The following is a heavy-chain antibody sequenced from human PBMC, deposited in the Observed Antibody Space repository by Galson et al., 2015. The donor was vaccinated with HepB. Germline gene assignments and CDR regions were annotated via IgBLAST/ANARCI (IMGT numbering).Heavy chain of an antibody. CDR1: GYTFTNYA. J-gene: IGHJ6*02. Sequence: SVKVSCKASGYTFTNYAINWVRQAPGQGLEWMGWINTNTGEPTYAQALTGRFVFSLDASVTTAHLQISSLKPEDTAVYYCARVTSTHNFGRSRYSFYYYGMDVWGQGTTVTVPS. CDR3: ARVTSTHNFGRSRYSFYYYGMDV. CDR2: INTNTGEP. D-gene: IGHD1-20*01. V-gene: IGHV7-4-1*02.